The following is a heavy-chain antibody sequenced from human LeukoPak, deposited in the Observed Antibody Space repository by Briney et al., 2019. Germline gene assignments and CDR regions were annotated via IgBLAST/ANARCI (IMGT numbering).Heavy chain of an antibody. Sequence: PSETLSLTCTVSGGSISSYYWSWIRQPPGKGLEWIGYIYYSGSTNYNPSLKSRVTISVDTSKNQFSLKLSSVTAADTAVYYCARHRVTIFGVVLYWFDPWGQGTLVTVSS. CDR2: IYYSGST. CDR1: GGSISSYY. D-gene: IGHD3-3*01. J-gene: IGHJ5*02. V-gene: IGHV4-59*08. CDR3: ARHRVTIFGVVLYWFDP.